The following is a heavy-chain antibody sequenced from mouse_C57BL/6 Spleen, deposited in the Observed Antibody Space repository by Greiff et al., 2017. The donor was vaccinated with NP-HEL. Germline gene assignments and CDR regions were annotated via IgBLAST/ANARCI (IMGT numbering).Heavy chain of an antibody. CDR1: GFTFSNYW. Sequence: EVKVVESGGGLVQPGGSMKLSCVASGFTFSNYWMNWVRQSPEKGLEWVAQIRLKSDNYATHYAESVKGRFTISRDDSKSSVYLQMNNLRAEDTGIYYCTGSYYYGREGYAMDYWGQGTSVTVSS. D-gene: IGHD1-1*01. CDR3: TGSYYYGREGYAMDY. J-gene: IGHJ4*01. V-gene: IGHV6-3*01. CDR2: IRLKSDNYAT.